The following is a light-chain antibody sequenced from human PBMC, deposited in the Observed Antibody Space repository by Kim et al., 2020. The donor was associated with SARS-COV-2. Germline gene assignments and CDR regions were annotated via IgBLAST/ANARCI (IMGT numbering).Light chain of an antibody. J-gene: IGLJ3*02. Sequence: QSALTQPRSVSGSPGQSVTISCTGTSSDVGGYNYVSWYQQHPGKAPKLMIYDVSKRPSGVPDRFSGSKSGNTASLTISGLQAEDEADYYCCSYAGIYAWVFGGGTQLTV. CDR2: DVS. CDR1: SSDVGGYNY. CDR3: CSYAGIYAWV. V-gene: IGLV2-11*01.